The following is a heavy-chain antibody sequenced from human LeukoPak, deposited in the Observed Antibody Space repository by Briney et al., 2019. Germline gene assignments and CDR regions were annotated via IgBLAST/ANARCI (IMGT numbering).Heavy chain of an antibody. D-gene: IGHD2-2*01. Sequence: GGSLILSCAASGFSFSSYWMTWVRQAPGKGLEWVAKINQDGSEKYYVDSVGGRFTISRDNAKNSLYLQTNSLRVEDTAVYYCARDGGYCSSTNCHGNFDYWGQGTLVTVAS. CDR1: GFSFSSYW. J-gene: IGHJ4*02. CDR2: INQDGSEK. V-gene: IGHV3-7*04. CDR3: ARDGGYCSSTNCHGNFDY.